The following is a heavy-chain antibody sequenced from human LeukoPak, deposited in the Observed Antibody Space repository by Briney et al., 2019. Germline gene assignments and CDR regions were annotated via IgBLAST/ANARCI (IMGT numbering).Heavy chain of an antibody. J-gene: IGHJ4*02. CDR2: IYHSGST. V-gene: IGHV4-38-2*01. D-gene: IGHD6-19*01. CDR3: ATFSGWYGFDY. Sequence: SETLSLTCAVSGHSISSGYYWGWIRQPPGKGPEWIGSIYHSGSTYYNPSLKSRVTISVDTSKNQFSLKLSSVTAADTAVYYCATFSGWYGFDYWGQGTLVTVSS. CDR1: GHSISSGYY.